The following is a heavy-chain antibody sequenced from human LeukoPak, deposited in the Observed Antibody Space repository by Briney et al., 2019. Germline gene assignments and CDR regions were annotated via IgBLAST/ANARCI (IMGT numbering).Heavy chain of an antibody. V-gene: IGHV1-18*01. CDR3: ARCPSYWYFDL. CDR2: ISAYDGST. CDR1: GYTFTSYG. J-gene: IGHJ2*01. Sequence: ASVKVSCKASGYTFTSYGISWVRQAPGQGLEWMGWISAYDGSTNYAQKLQGRVTMTTDTSTSTAYMELRSLRSDDTAVYYCARCPSYWYFDLWGRGTLVTVSS.